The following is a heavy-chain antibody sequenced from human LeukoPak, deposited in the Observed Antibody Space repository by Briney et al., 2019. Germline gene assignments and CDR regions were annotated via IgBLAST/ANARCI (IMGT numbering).Heavy chain of an antibody. CDR2: IYYSGST. V-gene: IGHV4-39*01. D-gene: IGHD6-13*01. CDR3: ARRASSSWYYRLYWFDP. J-gene: IGHJ5*02. CDR1: GGSISNSSYY. Sequence: SETLSLTCTVSGGSISNSSYYWGWIRQPPGKGLEWIGSIYYSGSTYYIPSLKSRVTISVDTSKNQFSLKLSSVTAADTAVYYCARRASSSWYYRLYWFDPWGQGTLVTVSS.